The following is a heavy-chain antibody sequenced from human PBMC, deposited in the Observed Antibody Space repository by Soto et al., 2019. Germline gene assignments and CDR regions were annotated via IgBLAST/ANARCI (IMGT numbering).Heavy chain of an antibody. CDR1: GGSFSGYY. J-gene: IGHJ5*02. D-gene: IGHD6-13*01. CDR3: ASGGAAAGSWAWFDP. V-gene: IGHV4-34*01. CDR2: INHSGST. Sequence: QVQLQQWGAGLLKPSETLSLTCAVYGGSFSGYYWSWIRQPPGKGLEWIGEINHSGSTNYNPSLKSRVTISVDTSKNQFSLKLSSVTAADTAVYYCASGGAAAGSWAWFDPWGQGTLVTVSS.